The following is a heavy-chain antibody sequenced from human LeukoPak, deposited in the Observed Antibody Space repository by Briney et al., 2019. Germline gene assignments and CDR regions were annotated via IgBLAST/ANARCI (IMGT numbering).Heavy chain of an antibody. J-gene: IGHJ4*02. V-gene: IGHV3-11*04. D-gene: IGHD4-23*01. CDR1: GFTLSDYY. CDR2: ISSSGSSI. Sequence: GGSLRLSCAASGFTLSDYYMSWIRQAPGKGLEWVSYISSSGSSIYYADSVKGRFTISRDNAKNSLNLQMSSLRAEDTAVYYCVRSDGGNPLTNWGQGTLVTVSS. CDR3: VRSDGGNPLTN.